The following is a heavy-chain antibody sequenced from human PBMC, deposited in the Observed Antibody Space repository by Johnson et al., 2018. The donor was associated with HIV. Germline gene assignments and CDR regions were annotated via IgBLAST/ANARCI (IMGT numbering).Heavy chain of an antibody. V-gene: IGHV3-66*01. D-gene: IGHD6-13*01. J-gene: IGHJ3*02. Sequence: EVQLVESGGGLVQPGGSLRLSCAASGFTVSSNYMSWVRQAPGKGLEWVSVIYSGGSTYYADSVKGRFTISRDNSKNTLYLQMNSLRAEDTAVYYCAKVGIGPGDAFDIWCQGTMVTVSS. CDR3: AKVGIGPGDAFDI. CDR1: GFTVSSNY. CDR2: IYSGGST.